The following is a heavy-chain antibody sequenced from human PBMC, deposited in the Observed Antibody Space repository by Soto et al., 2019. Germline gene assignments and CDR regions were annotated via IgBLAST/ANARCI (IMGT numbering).Heavy chain of an antibody. CDR1: GFTFGDYA. CDR3: TRAASDIVVVPAALV. CDR2: IRSKACGGTT. Sequence: GGSLRLSCTASGFTFGDYAVSWFRQAPGKGLEWVGFIRSKACGGTTEYAASVKGRFTISRDDSKSIAYLQMNSLKTEDTAVYYCTRAASDIVVVPAALVWGQGTLVTVSS. D-gene: IGHD2-2*01. V-gene: IGHV3-49*03. J-gene: IGHJ4*02.